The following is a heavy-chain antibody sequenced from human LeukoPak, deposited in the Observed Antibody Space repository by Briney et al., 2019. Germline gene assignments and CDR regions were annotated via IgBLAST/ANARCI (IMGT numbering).Heavy chain of an antibody. CDR3: AREPRITMLRGLFGA. CDR2: ISGSGGST. D-gene: IGHD3-10*01. J-gene: IGHJ5*02. Sequence: QPGGSLRLSCAASGFTFSSYAMSWVRQAPGKGLEWVSAISGSGGSTYYADSVKGRFTISRDNSKNTLYLQMNSLRAEDTAVYYCAREPRITMLRGLFGAWGQGTLVIVFS. CDR1: GFTFSSYA. V-gene: IGHV3-23*01.